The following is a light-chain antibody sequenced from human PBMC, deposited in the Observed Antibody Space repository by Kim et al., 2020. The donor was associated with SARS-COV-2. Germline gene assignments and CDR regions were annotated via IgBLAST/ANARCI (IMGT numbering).Light chain of an antibody. CDR1: QHIATW. V-gene: IGKV1-12*01. CDR2: PAS. Sequence: DIQMTQSPSSMSASVGDRVTITCRASQHIATWLAWYQQKPGKVPKLLMYPASSLQSGVPSRFSGSGSGTDFTLTISSLQPEDFATYYCQQGSSFPLTFGQGTKVDIK. CDR3: QQGSSFPLT. J-gene: IGKJ1*01.